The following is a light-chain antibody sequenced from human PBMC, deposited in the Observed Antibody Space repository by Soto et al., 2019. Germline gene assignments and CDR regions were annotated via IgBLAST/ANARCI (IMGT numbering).Light chain of an antibody. J-gene: IGLJ1*01. Sequence: QSVLTQPASVSGSPGQSITISCTGTSSDVGGYKYVSWYQHHPGKGPKLMLYDVSNRPSGVSNRFSGSKSGNTASLTISGLQAEDEADYYCSSYTSSTTYVLGTGTKLTVL. CDR3: SSYTSSTTYV. CDR1: SSDVGGYKY. CDR2: DVS. V-gene: IGLV2-14*01.